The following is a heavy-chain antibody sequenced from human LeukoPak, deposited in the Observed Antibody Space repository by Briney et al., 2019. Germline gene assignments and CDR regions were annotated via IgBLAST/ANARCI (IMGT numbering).Heavy chain of an antibody. D-gene: IGHD6-13*01. CDR3: ARGGSSWSNNWFDP. Sequence: PSETLSLTCTVSGGSISSGSYYWSWIRQPAGKGLEWIGRIYTSGSTNYNPSLKSRVTISVDTSKNQFSLKLSSVTAADTAVYYCARGGSSWSNNWFDPWGQGTLVTVSS. J-gene: IGHJ5*02. CDR1: GGSISSGSYY. V-gene: IGHV4-61*02. CDR2: IYTSGST.